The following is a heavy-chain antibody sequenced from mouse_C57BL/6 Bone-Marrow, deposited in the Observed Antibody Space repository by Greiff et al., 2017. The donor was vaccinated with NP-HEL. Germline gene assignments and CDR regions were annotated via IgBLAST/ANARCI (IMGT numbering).Heavy chain of an antibody. CDR3: ADLLWSSSYWYFDV. Sequence: VKLMESGPELVKPGASVKISCKASGYAFSSSWMNWVKQRPGKGLEWIGRIYPGDGDTNDNGKFKGKATLTADKSSSTAYMQLSSLTSEDSAVYFCADLLWSSSYWYFDVWGTGTTVTVSS. V-gene: IGHV1-82*01. J-gene: IGHJ1*03. CDR2: IYPGDGDT. D-gene: IGHD2-1*01. CDR1: GYAFSSSW.